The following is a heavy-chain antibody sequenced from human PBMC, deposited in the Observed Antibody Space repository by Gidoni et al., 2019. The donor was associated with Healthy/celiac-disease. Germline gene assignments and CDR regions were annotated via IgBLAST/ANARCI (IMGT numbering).Heavy chain of an antibody. CDR3: ARDSYDYGRAFDI. CDR2: IYYSGST. Sequence: QVPLQASGPGLVKPSETLSLTCTVSGGSISSYYWSWIRQPPGKGLEWIGYIYYSGSTNYNPSLKSRVTISVDTSKNQFSLKLSSVTAADTAVYYCARDSYDYGRAFDIWGQGTMVTVSS. CDR1: GGSISSYY. J-gene: IGHJ3*02. D-gene: IGHD4-17*01. V-gene: IGHV4-59*01.